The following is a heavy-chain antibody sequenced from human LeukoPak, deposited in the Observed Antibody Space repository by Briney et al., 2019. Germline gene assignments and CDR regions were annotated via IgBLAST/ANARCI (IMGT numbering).Heavy chain of an antibody. CDR3: ARDRRGVGYRPQYYNYSYIDV. CDR2: INQDGSEK. V-gene: IGHV3-7*01. CDR1: GFTFSNYW. Sequence: GGSLRLSCAASGFTFSNYWMSWVRQAPGKGLEWVANINQDGSEKNYVGSVKGRFTISRDNAKNSLYLQMSSLRADDTAVYYCARDRRGVGYRPQYYNYSYIDVWGKGTTVTVSS. D-gene: IGHD5-24*01. J-gene: IGHJ6*03.